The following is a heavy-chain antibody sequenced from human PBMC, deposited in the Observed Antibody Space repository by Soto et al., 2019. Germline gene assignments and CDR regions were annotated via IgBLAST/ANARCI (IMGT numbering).Heavy chain of an antibody. V-gene: IGHV4-61*01. D-gene: IGHD3-22*01. Sequence: SETLSLTCTVSGGSVSSGSYYWSWIRQPPGKGLEWIGYIYYSGSTNYNPSLKSRVTISVDTSKNQFSLKLSSVTAADTAVYYCARFYYDSSGYYPNLFDYWGQGSLVTVSS. CDR1: GGSVSSGSYY. CDR2: IYYSGST. J-gene: IGHJ4*02. CDR3: ARFYYDSSGYYPNLFDY.